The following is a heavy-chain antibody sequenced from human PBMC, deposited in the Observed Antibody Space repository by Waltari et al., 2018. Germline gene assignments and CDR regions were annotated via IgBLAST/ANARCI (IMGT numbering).Heavy chain of an antibody. Sequence: EVQLVESGGGLVQPGRSLRLSCTASGFTFGDYAMSWFRQAPGKGLEWVSVIYSGGSTYYADSVKGRFTISRDNSKNTLYLQMNSLRAEDTAVYYCARDGRYNWNDRAFDIWGQGTMVTVSS. CDR3: ARDGRYNWNDRAFDI. D-gene: IGHD1-20*01. CDR2: IYSGGST. V-gene: IGHV3-66*01. J-gene: IGHJ3*02. CDR1: GFTFGDYA.